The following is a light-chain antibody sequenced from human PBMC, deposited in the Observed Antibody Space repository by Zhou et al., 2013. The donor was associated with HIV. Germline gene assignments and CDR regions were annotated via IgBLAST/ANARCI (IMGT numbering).Light chain of an antibody. CDR2: KAS. Sequence: DIQMTQSPSTLSASVGDRVTITCRASHSVSDDLAWYQQKAGKAPKLLIYKASTLESGVPSRFSGSGSGTQFTLTISRLQPDDFATYYCQQYHEYYRTFGPGTKVEIK. CDR3: QQYHEYYRT. V-gene: IGKV1-5*03. CDR1: HSVSDD. J-gene: IGKJ4*01.